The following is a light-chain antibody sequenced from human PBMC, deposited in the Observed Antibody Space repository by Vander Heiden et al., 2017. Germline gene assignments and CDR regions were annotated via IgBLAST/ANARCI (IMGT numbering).Light chain of an antibody. Sequence: IVLTQSPGTLSLSPGERATLSCRASQSVSSSYLAWYQQKPGQAPRLLIYGASSRATGIPDRCSGSGSGTDFTLTISRLEPEDFAVYYCQQYGSSFFTFGGGTKVEIK. CDR1: QSVSSSY. CDR2: GAS. CDR3: QQYGSSFFT. J-gene: IGKJ4*01. V-gene: IGKV3-20*01.